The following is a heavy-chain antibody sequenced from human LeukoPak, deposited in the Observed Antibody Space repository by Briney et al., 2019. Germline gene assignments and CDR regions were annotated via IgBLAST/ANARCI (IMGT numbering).Heavy chain of an antibody. CDR3: AKDSNPYYYDSSGSIDY. D-gene: IGHD3-22*01. CDR2: ISGSGGST. V-gene: IGHV3-23*01. CDR1: GFTFSSYA. Sequence: GGSLRLSCAASGFTFSSYAMSWVRQAPGKGLEWVSAISGSGGSTYYADSVKGRFTISRDNSKNTLYLQMNSLRAEDTAVYYCAKDSNPYYYDSSGSIDYWGQGTLVAVSS. J-gene: IGHJ4*02.